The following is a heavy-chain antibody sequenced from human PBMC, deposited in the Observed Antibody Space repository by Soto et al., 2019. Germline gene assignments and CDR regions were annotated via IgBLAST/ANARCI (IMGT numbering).Heavy chain of an antibody. J-gene: IGHJ4*02. CDR3: ARVKRGWDFDY. D-gene: IGHD6-19*01. CDR2: IGTAGDT. V-gene: IGHV3-13*01. CDR1: GFTFSSYD. Sequence: EVQLVESGGGLVQPGGSLRLSCAASGFTFSSYDMHWVRQATGKGLEWGSAIGTAGDTYYPGSVKGRFTISRENAKNSWYLQMNSLRAGDTAVYYCARVKRGWDFDYWGQGTLVTVS.